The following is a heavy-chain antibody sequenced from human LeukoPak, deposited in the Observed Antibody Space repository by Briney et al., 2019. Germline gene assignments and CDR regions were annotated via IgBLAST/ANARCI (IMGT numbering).Heavy chain of an antibody. CDR2: IYYSGVST. Sequence: SETLSLTCTVSGGSMSSSYWSWIRQPPGEGLEWLGDIYYSGVSTKYNPSLNSRVTMSVDTSKNQFSLKLSSVTAADTAVYYCARVLRYFDWPSVYGMDVWGKGTTVAVSS. J-gene: IGHJ6*04. CDR3: ARVLRYFDWPSVYGMDV. CDR1: GGSMSSSY. V-gene: IGHV4-59*01. D-gene: IGHD3-9*01.